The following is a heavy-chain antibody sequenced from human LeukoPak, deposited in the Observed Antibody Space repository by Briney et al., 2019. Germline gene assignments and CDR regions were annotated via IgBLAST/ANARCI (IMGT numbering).Heavy chain of an antibody. J-gene: IGHJ5*02. CDR1: GYTSTSYG. CDR2: IIPIFGTA. CDR3: ARSPTKWELLRHNWFDP. D-gene: IGHD1-26*01. V-gene: IGHV1-69*13. Sequence: GASVKVSCKASGYTSTSYGISWVRQAPGQGLEWMGGIIPIFGTANYAQKFQGRVTITADESTSTAYMELSSLRSEDTAVYYCARSPTKWELLRHNWFDPWGQGTLVTVSS.